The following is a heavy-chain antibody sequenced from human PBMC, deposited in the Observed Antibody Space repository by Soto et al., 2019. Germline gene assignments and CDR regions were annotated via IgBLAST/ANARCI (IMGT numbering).Heavy chain of an antibody. V-gene: IGHV3-23*01. Sequence: PGGSLRLSCAASGFTFNTYAMSWVLQVPWKGLEWVSAISVGGDSTYYTDSVKGRFTISRDNSKSTLSLQMNSLRAEDAAVYYCAKTAARPGHYYYYMDVWGKGTTVTVSS. CDR2: ISVGGDST. J-gene: IGHJ6*03. CDR3: AKTAARPGHYYYYMDV. CDR1: GFTFNTYA. D-gene: IGHD6-6*01.